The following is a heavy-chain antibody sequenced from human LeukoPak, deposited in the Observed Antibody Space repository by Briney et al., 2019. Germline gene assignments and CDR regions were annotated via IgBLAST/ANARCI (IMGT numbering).Heavy chain of an antibody. D-gene: IGHD6-6*01. CDR2: ISDDETYK. Sequence: GGSLRLSCAASGFTFSSYVMHWVRQAPGKGLEWVAAISDDETYKFYADSVKGRFTISRDNSKHTLYLQMGSLRSEDTAVYYCARDLPVSARPARWFDPWGQGTLVTVSS. V-gene: IGHV3-30*14. CDR1: GFTFSSYV. CDR3: ARDLPVSARPARWFDP. J-gene: IGHJ5*02.